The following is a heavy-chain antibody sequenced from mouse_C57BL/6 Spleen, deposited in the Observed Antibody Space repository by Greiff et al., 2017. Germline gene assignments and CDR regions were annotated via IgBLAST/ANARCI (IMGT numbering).Heavy chain of an antibody. CDR3: AISSGYQRAMDY. CDR1: GYTFTSYW. Sequence: QVQLKQPGAELVKPGASVKVSCKASGYTFTSYWMHWVKQRPGQGLEWIGRIHPSDSDTNYNQKFKGKATLTVDKSSSTAYMQLSSLTSEDSAVYYCAISSGYQRAMDYWGQGTSVTVSS. V-gene: IGHV1-74*01. CDR2: IHPSDSDT. D-gene: IGHD3-2*02. J-gene: IGHJ4*01.